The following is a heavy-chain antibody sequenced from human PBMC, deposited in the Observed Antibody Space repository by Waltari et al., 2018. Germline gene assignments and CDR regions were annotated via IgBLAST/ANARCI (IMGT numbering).Heavy chain of an antibody. CDR2: IYYSGST. CDR1: GGSISSSSYY. V-gene: IGHV4-39*01. CDR3: ARHADGRYQWLFTLTGGAVDY. J-gene: IGHJ4*02. D-gene: IGHD6-19*01. Sequence: QLQLQESGPGLVKPSETLSLTCTVSGGSISSSSYYWGWIRQPPGKGLEWIGSIYYSGSTYYNPSLKSRVTISVDTSKNQFSLKLSSVTAADTAVYYCARHADGRYQWLFTLTGGAVDYWGQGTLVTVSS.